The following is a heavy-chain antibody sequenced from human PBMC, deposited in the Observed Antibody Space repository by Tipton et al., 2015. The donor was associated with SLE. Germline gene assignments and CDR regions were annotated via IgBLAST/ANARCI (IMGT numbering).Heavy chain of an antibody. D-gene: IGHD2-21*01. J-gene: IGHJ4*02. V-gene: IGHV4-59*11. CDR3: ARDLGTDSPYYLDY. CDR1: GGSITNHY. Sequence: TLSLTCTVSGGSITNHYWNWIRQPPGKGLEWIGYIHYSGTTHDNPSLTSRVTMSVDMSKNQFSLRLTSVTAADTAVYYCARDLGTDSPYYLDYWGQGTLVTVSS. CDR2: IHYSGTT.